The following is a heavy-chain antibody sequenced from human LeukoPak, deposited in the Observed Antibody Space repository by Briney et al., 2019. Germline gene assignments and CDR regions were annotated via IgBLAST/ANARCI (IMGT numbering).Heavy chain of an antibody. CDR2: INHSGST. CDR3: ARGTIFGLMDV. Sequence: PSETLSLTCAVYGGSFSDYYWSWIRQPPGKGLEWIGQINHSGSTNYNPSLKSRVTISVDTSKNQFSLEMSSVTAADAAVYYCARGTIFGLMDVWGKGTTVTVSS. CDR1: GGSFSDYY. D-gene: IGHD3-3*01. V-gene: IGHV4-34*01. J-gene: IGHJ6*03.